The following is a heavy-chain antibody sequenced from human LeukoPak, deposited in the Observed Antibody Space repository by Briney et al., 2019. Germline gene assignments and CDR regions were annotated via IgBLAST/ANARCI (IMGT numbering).Heavy chain of an antibody. CDR1: SGSISNGGYY. D-gene: IGHD6-19*01. CDR3: ARAVMVAVAGGRFDY. V-gene: IGHV4-39*07. Sequence: SETLSLTCTVSSGSISNGGYYWVWIRQPPGKGLEWIGSIYYSGTSYYNPSLTSRVTISVDTSNNQFSLKLSSVTAADTAVYYCARAVMVAVAGGRFDYWGQGTLVTVS. J-gene: IGHJ4*02. CDR2: IYYSGTS.